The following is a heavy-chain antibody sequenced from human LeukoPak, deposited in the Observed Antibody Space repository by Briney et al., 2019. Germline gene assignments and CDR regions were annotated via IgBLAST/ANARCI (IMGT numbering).Heavy chain of an antibody. V-gene: IGHV4-59*01. CDR3: ARGSRTIFGVVIPFDY. D-gene: IGHD3-3*01. CDR2: IYYSGST. Sequence: SETLSLTCTVSGGSISSYYWSWIRQPPGKGLEWIGYIYYSGSTNYNPSLKSRVTISVDTSKNQFSLELSSVTAADTAVYYCARGSRTIFGVVIPFDYWGQGTLVTVSS. CDR1: GGSISSYY. J-gene: IGHJ4*02.